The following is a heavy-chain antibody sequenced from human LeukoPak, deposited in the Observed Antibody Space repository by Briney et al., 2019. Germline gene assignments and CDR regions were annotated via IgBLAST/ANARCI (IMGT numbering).Heavy chain of an antibody. CDR3: ARGVYNYGSDCYFDL. Sequence: SETLSLTCAVYGGSFSCYYWSWIRQPPGKGLEWIGEINHSGSTNYNPSLKSRVTISVDMSKNQFSLKLTSVTAADTAVYYCARGVYNYGSDCYFDLWGRGTLVTVSS. CDR2: INHSGST. CDR1: GGSFSCYY. J-gene: IGHJ2*01. V-gene: IGHV4-34*01. D-gene: IGHD5-18*01.